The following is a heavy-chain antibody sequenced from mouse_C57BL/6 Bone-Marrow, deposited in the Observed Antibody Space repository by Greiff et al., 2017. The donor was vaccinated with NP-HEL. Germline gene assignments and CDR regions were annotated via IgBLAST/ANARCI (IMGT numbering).Heavy chain of an antibody. Sequence: VQLQQSGTELVKPGTSVKLSCKSSGYTFTSYWMHWVKQRPGQGLEWIGNINPSNGGTNYNEKFKSKATLTVDKSSSTAYMQLSSLTSDDSAVYYCAREGRWLRRGYWYFDVCDTGTRVTVSS. CDR1: GYTFTSYW. CDR2: INPSNGGT. D-gene: IGHD2-2*01. J-gene: IGHJ1*03. V-gene: IGHV1-53*01. CDR3: AREGRWLRRGYWYFDV.